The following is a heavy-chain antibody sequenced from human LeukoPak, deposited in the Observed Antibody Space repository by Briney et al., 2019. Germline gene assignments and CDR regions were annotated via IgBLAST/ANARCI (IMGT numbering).Heavy chain of an antibody. CDR2: ISSTGSNI. CDR3: AKSHIAGAWYIGD. V-gene: IGHV3-48*03. D-gene: IGHD2-21*01. J-gene: IGHJ4*02. CDR1: GFTFSTYE. Sequence: GGSLRLSCAASGFTFSTYEMNWVRQAPGKGLEWVSYISSTGSNIYYADSVKGRFTISRDNAKNSLYLLMNSLRTEDTAVYYCAKSHIAGAWYIGDWGQGTLVTVSP.